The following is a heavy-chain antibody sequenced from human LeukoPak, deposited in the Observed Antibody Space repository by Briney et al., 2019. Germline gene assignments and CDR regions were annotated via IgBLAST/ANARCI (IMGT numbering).Heavy chain of an antibody. Sequence: ASVKVSCKASGYTFTGYYMHWVRQAPGQGLEWMGWINPNSGGTNYAQKSQGRVTMTRDTSISTAYMELSRLRSDDTAVYYCARGTGLLWFGESLPFDYWGQGTLVTVSS. V-gene: IGHV1-2*02. CDR3: ARGTGLLWFGESLPFDY. CDR2: INPNSGGT. D-gene: IGHD3-10*01. J-gene: IGHJ4*02. CDR1: GYTFTGYY.